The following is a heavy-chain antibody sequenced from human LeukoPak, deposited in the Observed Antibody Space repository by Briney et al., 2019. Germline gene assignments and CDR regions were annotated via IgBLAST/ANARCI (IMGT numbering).Heavy chain of an antibody. CDR3: ARGGYYCSSASCYAWFDP. J-gene: IGHJ5*02. Sequence: SETLSLTCTVSGDSITSYYWSRIRQPAGKALEWIGRISSGGTTKYNPSLSSRVTMSVDTSKNQFSLKLNSVTAADTAVYYCARGGYYCSSASCYAWFDPWGRGTLVTVSS. D-gene: IGHD2-2*01. V-gene: IGHV4-4*07. CDR2: ISSGGTT. CDR1: GDSITSYY.